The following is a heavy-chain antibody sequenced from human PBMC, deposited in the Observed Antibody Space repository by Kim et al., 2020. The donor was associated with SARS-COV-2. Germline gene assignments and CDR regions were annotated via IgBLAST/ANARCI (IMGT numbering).Heavy chain of an antibody. CDR2: T. Sequence: TYYNQSLKSRVTIAVDTSKNQFSLKLSSVTAADTAVYYCARVPLMGWFDPWGQGTLVTVSS. D-gene: IGHD2-8*01. V-gene: IGHV4-31*02. CDR3: ARVPLMGWFDP. J-gene: IGHJ5*02.